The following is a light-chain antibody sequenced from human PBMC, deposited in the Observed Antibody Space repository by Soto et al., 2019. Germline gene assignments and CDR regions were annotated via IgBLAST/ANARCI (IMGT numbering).Light chain of an antibody. CDR3: QQYANWPKT. CDR1: QSVSST. CDR2: GAF. J-gene: IGKJ1*01. Sequence: EIVMTQSPATLSVFPGGRSTLSCMASQSVSSTLAWYQQKSGQAPRLLIYGAFTRAAGVTARFSGSGSGTEFTLTISSLQSEDSAVYFCQQYANWPKTFGQGTKVDIK. V-gene: IGKV3-15*01.